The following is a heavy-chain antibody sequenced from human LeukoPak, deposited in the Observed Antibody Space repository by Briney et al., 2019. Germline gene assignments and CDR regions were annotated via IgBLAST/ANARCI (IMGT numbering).Heavy chain of an antibody. Sequence: ASVKVSCKASGYTLTELSMHWVRQAPGKGLEWMGGFDPEDGETIYAQKFQGRVTMTEDTSTDTAYMELSSLRSEDTAVYYCATVLISSGWHDAFDIWGQGTMATVSS. CDR1: GYTLTELS. J-gene: IGHJ3*02. D-gene: IGHD6-19*01. CDR3: ATVLISSGWHDAFDI. V-gene: IGHV1-24*01. CDR2: FDPEDGET.